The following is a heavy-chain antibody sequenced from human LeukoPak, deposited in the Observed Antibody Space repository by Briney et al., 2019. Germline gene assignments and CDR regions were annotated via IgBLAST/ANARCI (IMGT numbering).Heavy chain of an antibody. Sequence: GGSLRLSCAASGFTFSSYSMNWVRQAPGKGLEWVSYISSSSSTIYYADSVKGRFTISRDNSENTLYLQMNSLRGEDTAVYYCARDGYSGSYYRLYYFFMDVWGKGTTVTVSS. J-gene: IGHJ6*03. V-gene: IGHV3-48*01. CDR2: ISSSSSTI. CDR3: ARDGYSGSYYRLYYFFMDV. CDR1: GFTFSSYS. D-gene: IGHD1-26*01.